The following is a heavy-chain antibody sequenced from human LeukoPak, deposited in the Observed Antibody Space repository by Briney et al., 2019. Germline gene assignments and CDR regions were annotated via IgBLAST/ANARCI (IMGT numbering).Heavy chain of an antibody. D-gene: IGHD6-25*01. CDR1: GFIFNNYA. Sequence: GGSLRLSCAASGFIFNNYALSWVRQTPGKGLEWVSAISGSGRNTYYADSVKGRFTISRDNSRSTVDLQMNSLRVEDTGIYYCARDEIPSGTWGQGTMVIASS. J-gene: IGHJ3*01. CDR3: ARDEIPSGT. V-gene: IGHV3-23*01. CDR2: ISGSGRNT.